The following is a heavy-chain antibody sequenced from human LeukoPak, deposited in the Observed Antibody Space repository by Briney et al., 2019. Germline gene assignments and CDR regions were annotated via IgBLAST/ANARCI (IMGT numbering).Heavy chain of an antibody. CDR3: ARGEPTHRYDSSGYYGP. Sequence: SETLSLTCTVSGVSISTSRYYWGWIRQPPGKGLEWIGNIYYTGPTYYNASLESRVTISLDTSKNQFFLKLNSVTAADTAMYYCARGEPTHRYDSSGYYGPWGQGTLVTVSS. CDR2: IYYTGPT. D-gene: IGHD3-22*01. J-gene: IGHJ5*02. V-gene: IGHV4-39*01. CDR1: GVSISTSRYY.